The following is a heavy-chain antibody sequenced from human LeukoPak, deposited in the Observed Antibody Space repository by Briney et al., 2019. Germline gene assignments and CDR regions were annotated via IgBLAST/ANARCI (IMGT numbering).Heavy chain of an antibody. V-gene: IGHV4-31*03. CDR2: IYYSGNT. D-gene: IGHD2-15*01. CDR1: GGSISRGGYY. Sequence: SETLSLTCTVSGGSISRGGYYWSWIRQHPGKGLEWIGYIYYSGNTYYNPSLKSRVTISVYTSKNQFSLKLSSVTAADTAVYYCGRSQDTPSSYDPTFDPWGQGTLVTASS. J-gene: IGHJ5*02. CDR3: GRSQDTPSSYDPTFDP.